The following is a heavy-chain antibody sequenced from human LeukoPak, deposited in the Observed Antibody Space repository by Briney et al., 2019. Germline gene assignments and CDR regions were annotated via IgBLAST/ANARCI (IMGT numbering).Heavy chain of an antibody. Sequence: GGSLRLSCAASGFTFSGYVMSWVRQAPGRGLEWVSVMSGGGGSTNYADSVKGRFTISRDNSKNTLYLQMNTLRAEDTAVYYCAKGGTGATIYYYDYMDVWGKGTTVTVSS. J-gene: IGHJ6*03. CDR3: AKGGTGATIYYYDYMDV. CDR1: GFTFSGYV. V-gene: IGHV3-23*01. CDR2: MSGGGGST. D-gene: IGHD1-7*01.